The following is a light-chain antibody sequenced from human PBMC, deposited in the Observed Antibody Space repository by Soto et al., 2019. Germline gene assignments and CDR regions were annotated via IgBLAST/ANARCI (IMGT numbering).Light chain of an antibody. CDR2: GAS. Sequence: EIVLTQSPGTLSLSPGERATLSCRASQSVSSSYLAWYQQKPGQAPRLLIYGASSRATGIPDRFSGSGSGTDFTLTISRLEPEDFAVYYCQQYNSYPGTFGQGTKVEIK. V-gene: IGKV3-20*01. CDR1: QSVSSSY. J-gene: IGKJ1*01. CDR3: QQYNSYPGT.